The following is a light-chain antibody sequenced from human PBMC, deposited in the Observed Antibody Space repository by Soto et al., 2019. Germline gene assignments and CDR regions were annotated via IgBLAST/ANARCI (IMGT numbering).Light chain of an antibody. J-gene: IGLJ3*02. V-gene: IGLV2-23*02. CDR2: EVD. CDR1: SSDVGSYKF. Sequence: QSALTQPASVSASPRQSIIISCTGTSSDVGSYKFVSWYQQHPGKAPNLMIYEVDKRPSGVSDRFSGAKSGNTASLTISGLQAEDEADYYCCSYAGSSTYVFGGGTKLTVL. CDR3: CSYAGSSTYV.